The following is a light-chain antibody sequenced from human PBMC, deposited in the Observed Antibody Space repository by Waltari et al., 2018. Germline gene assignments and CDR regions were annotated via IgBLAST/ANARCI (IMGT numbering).Light chain of an antibody. V-gene: IGKV3-15*01. Sequence: EIVMTQSPATLSVSPGERATLPCRASQRVSSNLAWYQQKPGQAPRLPIYGASTRATGIPARFSGSGSGTEFTLTISSLQSEDFAVYYCQQYNNWPWTFGQGTKVEIK. J-gene: IGKJ1*01. CDR1: QRVSSN. CDR3: QQYNNWPWT. CDR2: GAS.